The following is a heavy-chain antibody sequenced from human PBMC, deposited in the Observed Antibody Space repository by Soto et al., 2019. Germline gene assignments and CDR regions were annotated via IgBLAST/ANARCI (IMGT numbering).Heavy chain of an antibody. CDR3: ASAAVTGTAGLDF. D-gene: IGHD6-19*01. V-gene: IGHV1-2*02. CDR1: GYTFSGFY. Sequence: ASVKVSCRASGYTFSGFYMHWVRQAPGQGLEWMGWINPNSGGTKSAEKFQGRVTMTRDTSISTAYMELSRLTSDDTAVYYCASAAVTGTAGLDFWGQGTQVTVSS. CDR2: INPNSGGT. J-gene: IGHJ4*02.